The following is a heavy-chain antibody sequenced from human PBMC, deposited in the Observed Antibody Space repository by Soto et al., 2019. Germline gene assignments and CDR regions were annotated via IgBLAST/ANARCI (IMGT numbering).Heavy chain of an antibody. CDR1: GYSFSNYW. J-gene: IGHJ4*01. CDR3: ARQDSNGSYQN. V-gene: IGHV5-51*01. Sequence: PGESLKISCKGSGYSFSNYWVAWVRQMPGKGLEWMAIINGCDSDTRYSPSFQGQVTVSADKYIGTAYLQWNSLKASDTAIYYCARQDSNGSYQNWGHGTPVTVSS. D-gene: IGHD3-22*01. CDR2: INGCDSDT.